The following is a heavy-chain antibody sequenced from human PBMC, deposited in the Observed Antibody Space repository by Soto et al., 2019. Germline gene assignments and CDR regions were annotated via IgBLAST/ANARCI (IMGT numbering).Heavy chain of an antibody. D-gene: IGHD2-21*02. J-gene: IGHJ4*02. Sequence: PSETLSLTCTVSGGSISSYYWTWIRQPPGKGLEWIGFMYNSGSTHYNPSLKSRVTISLDTSKNQFSLNLRSVTAADTAVYYCARHLPYCGGDCYSLDYWGQGTLVTVSS. CDR3: ARHLPYCGGDCYSLDY. CDR1: GGSISSYY. V-gene: IGHV4-59*08. CDR2: MYNSGST.